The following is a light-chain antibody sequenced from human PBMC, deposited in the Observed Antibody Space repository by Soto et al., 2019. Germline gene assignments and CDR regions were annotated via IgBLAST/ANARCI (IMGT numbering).Light chain of an antibody. J-gene: IGLJ2*01. V-gene: IGLV2-23*01. Sequence: QSVLTQPASVSGSPGQSITISCTGTSSDVGSYNLVSWYQQHPGKAPKLMIYEGSKRPSGVSNRFSGSKSGNRAYLTISGLQAEDEADYYCCSYAGSSTLIFGGGTKLTVL. CDR2: EGS. CDR3: CSYAGSSTLI. CDR1: SSDVGSYNL.